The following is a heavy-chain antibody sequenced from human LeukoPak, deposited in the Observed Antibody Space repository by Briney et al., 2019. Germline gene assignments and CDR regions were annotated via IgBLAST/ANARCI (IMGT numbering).Heavy chain of an antibody. CDR3: ARSADYGSGLNWYFDL. CDR2: IYYTGST. D-gene: IGHD3-10*01. J-gene: IGHJ2*01. V-gene: IGHV4-39*07. Sequence: SETLSLTCTVSGVSISSSNSYWGWIRQPPGKGLEWIGSIYYTGSTNYNPSLKSRVTISVDTSKNQFSLKLSSVTAADTAVYYCARSADYGSGLNWYFDLWGRGTLVTVSS. CDR1: GVSISSSNSY.